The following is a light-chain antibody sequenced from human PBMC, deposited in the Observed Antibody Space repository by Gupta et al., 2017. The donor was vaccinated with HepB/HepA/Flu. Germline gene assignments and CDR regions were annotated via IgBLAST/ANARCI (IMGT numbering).Light chain of an antibody. J-gene: IGKJ4*01. CDR3: QQRKNWPPLT. CDR2: DSS. Sequence: ETVLTQSPATLSLSPGERATLSCRASQSVDIYLAWYQQRPGQAPRLLIYDSSNRATGIPARFSASGSGTDFTLTISSLEPEDFAVYYCQQRKNWPPLTFGGGTKVEMK. CDR1: QSVDIY. V-gene: IGKV3-11*01.